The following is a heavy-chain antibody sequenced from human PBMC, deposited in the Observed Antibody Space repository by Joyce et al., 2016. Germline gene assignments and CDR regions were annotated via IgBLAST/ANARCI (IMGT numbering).Heavy chain of an antibody. D-gene: IGHD4-17*01. CDR3: AKDHHGGYRLVRYNYGMDV. J-gene: IGHJ6*02. Sequence: EVELLESGGGLVQPGGSLRLSCVASGFTFSTYVMTWVRQAPGKGLEWVSAISGSGHITYYADSVKGRFTISRDESKNTLYLQMNSLRDEDTAVYYCAKDHHGGYRLVRYNYGMDVWGQGTTVTVSS. V-gene: IGHV3-23*01. CDR2: ISGSGHIT. CDR1: GFTFSTYV.